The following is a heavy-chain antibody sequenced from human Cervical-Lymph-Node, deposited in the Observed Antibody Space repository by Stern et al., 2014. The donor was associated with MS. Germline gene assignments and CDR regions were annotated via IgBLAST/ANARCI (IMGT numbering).Heavy chain of an antibody. CDR1: GGTFSSYT. Sequence: QVQLVQSGAEVKKPGSSVKVSCNVSGGTFSSYTLNWVRQAPGQGLEWMGGIIPIFATTNYPQRFQGKVTINADGSTSTTYLEVSSLTSEDTAVYYCAREGIPGAGGTFNNWGQGTLVIVSS. CDR3: AREGIPGAGGTFNN. V-gene: IGHV1-69*01. J-gene: IGHJ4*02. CDR2: IIPIFATT. D-gene: IGHD1-26*01.